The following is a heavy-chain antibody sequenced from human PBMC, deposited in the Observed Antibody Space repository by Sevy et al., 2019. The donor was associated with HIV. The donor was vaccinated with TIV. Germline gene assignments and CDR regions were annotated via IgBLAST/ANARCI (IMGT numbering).Heavy chain of an antibody. Sequence: ASVKVSCKASGYAFTSYAMHWVRQAAGQRLEWMGWINAGNGNTKYSQKFQGRVTITRDTSASTAYMELSSLRSEDTAVYYCATSGYCSGGSCYGDYYYYYMDVWGKGTTVTVSS. D-gene: IGHD2-15*01. V-gene: IGHV1-3*01. CDR1: GYAFTSYA. J-gene: IGHJ6*03. CDR3: ATSGYCSGGSCYGDYYYYYMDV. CDR2: INAGNGNT.